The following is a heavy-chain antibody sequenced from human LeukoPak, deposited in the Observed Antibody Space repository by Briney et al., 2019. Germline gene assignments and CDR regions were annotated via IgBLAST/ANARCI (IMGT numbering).Heavy chain of an antibody. Sequence: GGSLRLSCAASGFTFSDYVIHWVRQTPGKGLEWVAVISNDGSNKYYADSVKGRFTISRDNAKNSLYLQMNSLRAEDTAVYYCARDRERWLQLGNLDYWGQGTLVTVSS. CDR3: ARDRERWLQLGNLDY. J-gene: IGHJ4*02. D-gene: IGHD5-24*01. CDR1: GFTFSDYV. V-gene: IGHV3-30*03. CDR2: ISNDGSNK.